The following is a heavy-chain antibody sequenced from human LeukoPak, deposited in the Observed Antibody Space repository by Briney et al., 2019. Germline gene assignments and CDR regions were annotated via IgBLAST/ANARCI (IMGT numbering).Heavy chain of an antibody. D-gene: IGHD2-2*01. CDR3: ARDRGIVVVPAAPDY. Sequence: GGSLRLSCAASGFTFSSYWMSWVRQAPGKGLEWVANIKQDGSEKYYVDSVKGRFTISRDNAKNSLYLQMNSLRAEDTAVYYCARDRGIVVVPAAPDYWGQGTLVTVSS. J-gene: IGHJ4*02. CDR2: IKQDGSEK. V-gene: IGHV3-7*01. CDR1: GFTFSSYW.